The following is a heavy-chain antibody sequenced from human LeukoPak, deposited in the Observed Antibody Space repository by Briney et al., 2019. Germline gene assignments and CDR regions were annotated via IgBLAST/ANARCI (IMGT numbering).Heavy chain of an antibody. J-gene: IGHJ4*02. CDR3: ARGGELGH. Sequence: ASVKVSCKASGYTFTGYYMHWERQAPGQGLEWMGWINPNSGGANSAQKFQGRVTMTRDTSISTVYMELSSLRSDDTAVYYCARGGELGHWGQGTLVTVSS. D-gene: IGHD1-7*01. CDR1: GYTFTGYY. CDR2: INPNSGGA. V-gene: IGHV1-2*02.